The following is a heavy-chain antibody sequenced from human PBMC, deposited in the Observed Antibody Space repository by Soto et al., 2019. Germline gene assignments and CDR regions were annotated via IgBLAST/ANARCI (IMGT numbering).Heavy chain of an antibody. Sequence: QVQLVQSGAEVKKPGASVKVSCKASGYIFTTYGISWVRQAPGQGLEWMGWISAYNGNTNYAQKLQGRVTMTTDTATSTAYMELRSLRSDDTAVYYCARGGRHYEDVIHGAFEIWGQGTMVTVSS. V-gene: IGHV1-18*01. CDR1: GYIFTTYG. D-gene: IGHD1-26*01. J-gene: IGHJ3*02. CDR2: ISAYNGNT. CDR3: ARGGRHYEDVIHGAFEI.